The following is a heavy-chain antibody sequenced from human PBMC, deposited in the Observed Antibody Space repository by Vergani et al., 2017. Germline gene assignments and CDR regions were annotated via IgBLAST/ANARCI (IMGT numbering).Heavy chain of an antibody. CDR3: AKELRGTYYYGSGSTSAFDI. V-gene: IGHV3-30*18. CDR1: GFTFSSYG. D-gene: IGHD3-10*01. CDR2: ISYDGSNK. Sequence: QVQLVESGGGVVQPGRSLRLSCAASGFTFSSYGMQWVRQASGKGLEWVAVISYDGSNKYYADSVKGRFTISRDNSKNTLYLQMNRLRAEDTAVYYCAKELRGTYYYGSGSTSAFDIWGQGTMVTVSS. J-gene: IGHJ3*02.